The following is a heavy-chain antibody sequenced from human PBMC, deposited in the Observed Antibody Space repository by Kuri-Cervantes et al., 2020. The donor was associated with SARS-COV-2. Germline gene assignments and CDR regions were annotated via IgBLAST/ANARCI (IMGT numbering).Heavy chain of an antibody. V-gene: IGHV4-34*01. D-gene: IGHD3-10*01. Sequence: SETLSLTCAVYGGSFSGYYWSWIRQPPGKGLEWIGEINHSGSTNYNPSLKSRVTISVDTSKKQFSLKMYSVTAADTAVYYCAGGSMRGAASQYFQHWGQGTLVTVSS. CDR2: INHSGST. CDR3: AGGSMRGAASQYFQH. CDR1: GGSFSGYY. J-gene: IGHJ1*01.